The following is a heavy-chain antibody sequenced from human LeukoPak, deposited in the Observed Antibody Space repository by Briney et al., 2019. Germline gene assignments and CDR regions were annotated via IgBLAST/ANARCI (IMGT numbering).Heavy chain of an antibody. CDR3: AKDLGPGSMATSPGFHY. V-gene: IGHV3-9*01. CDR1: GFTFDDYA. D-gene: IGHD5-24*01. Sequence: GRSLRLSCADSGFTFDDYAMHWVRQAPGKGLEWVSGISWNSGSIGYADSVKGRFTISRDNAKTSLYLQMNSLRAEDTALYYCAKDLGPGSMATSPGFHYWGQGTLVTVSS. CDR2: ISWNSGSI. J-gene: IGHJ4*02.